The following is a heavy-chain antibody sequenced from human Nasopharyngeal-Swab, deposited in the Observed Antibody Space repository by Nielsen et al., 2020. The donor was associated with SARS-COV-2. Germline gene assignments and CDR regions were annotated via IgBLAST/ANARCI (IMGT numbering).Heavy chain of an antibody. D-gene: IGHD6-19*01. V-gene: IGHV4-34*01. CDR3: ARGGCRQSGWSTRGGCYFDY. CDR2: INHRGST. J-gene: IGHJ4*02. Sequence: SETLSPTCAVYGGSFSGYYWSWIRQLPGKGLEWIGAINHRGSTNYNPSLKSRVTISVDTSKNQFSLKLSSVTAADTAVYYCARGGCRQSGWSTRGGCYFDYWGQGTLVTVSS. CDR1: GGSFSGYY.